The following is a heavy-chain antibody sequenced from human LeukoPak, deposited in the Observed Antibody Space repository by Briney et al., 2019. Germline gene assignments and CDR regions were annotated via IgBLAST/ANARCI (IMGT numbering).Heavy chain of an antibody. Sequence: SVKVSCKASGGTFSSYAISWVRQAPGQGLEWMGGIIPIFATTNYAQKFQGRVTITADESTSTAYMELSSLRSEDTAVYYCARQLERRYYYYMDVWGKGTTVTVSS. CDR1: GGTFSSYA. CDR2: IIPIFATT. CDR3: ARQLERRYYYYMDV. D-gene: IGHD1-1*01. J-gene: IGHJ6*03. V-gene: IGHV1-69*01.